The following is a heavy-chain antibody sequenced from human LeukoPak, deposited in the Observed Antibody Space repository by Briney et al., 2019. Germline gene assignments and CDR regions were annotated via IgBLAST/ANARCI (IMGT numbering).Heavy chain of an antibody. J-gene: IGHJ4*02. CDR3: AKCTTGNAHYPIDY. D-gene: IGHD4-17*01. Sequence: GGSLRLSCAASGFTFSNYAMTWVRQAPGKGLEWVSAISGSGDFTYYADSVKGRFTISRDNSRNTLYLQMNSLRAEDTAVFYCAKCTTGNAHYPIDYWGQGALVTVSS. CDR1: GFTFSNYA. CDR2: ISGSGDFT. V-gene: IGHV3-23*01.